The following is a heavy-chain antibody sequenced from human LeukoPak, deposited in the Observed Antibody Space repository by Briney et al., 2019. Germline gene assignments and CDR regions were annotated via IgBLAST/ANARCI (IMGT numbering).Heavy chain of an antibody. D-gene: IGHD3-10*01. CDR3: ATGRDYFGSGNNDAFDI. CDR2: INPNSGGT. CDR1: GYPFTGYY. J-gene: IGHJ3*02. V-gene: IGHV1-2*04. Sequence: GASVKVSCKASGYPFTGYYMHWVRQAPGQGLEWLGWINPNSGGTNYAQKFQGWVTMTRDTSISTAYMELSRLRSDDTAVYYCATGRDYFGSGNNDAFDIWGQGTMVTVSS.